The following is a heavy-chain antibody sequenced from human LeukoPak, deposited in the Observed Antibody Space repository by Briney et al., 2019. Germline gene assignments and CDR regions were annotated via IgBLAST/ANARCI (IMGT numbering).Heavy chain of an antibody. Sequence: PSETLSLTCTVSGGSISSYYWSWIRQPPGKGLEWIGYIYYSGSTNYNPSLKSRVTISVDTSENQFFLNLRSVTAADTAVYYCARVPRIEAGATGDWFDPWGQGTVVTVSS. D-gene: IGHD6-13*01. J-gene: IGHJ5*02. CDR3: ARVPRIEAGATGDWFDP. CDR2: IYYSGST. CDR1: GGSISSYY. V-gene: IGHV4-59*01.